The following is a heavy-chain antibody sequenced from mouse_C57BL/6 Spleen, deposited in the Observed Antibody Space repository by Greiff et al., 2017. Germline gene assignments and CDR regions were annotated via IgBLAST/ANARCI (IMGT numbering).Heavy chain of an antibody. Sequence: VQLLQSGAELASPGASVKLSCKASGYTFTDYIMNWVKKRPGQGLEWIGRIDPVSGETNYNQKVMGKSTFSVDRSSSTVYMVLNSLTSEAPAVYDWGRSDGYSEGYAMDYWGQGTSVTVSS. CDR3: GRSDGYSEGYAMDY. D-gene: IGHD2-3*01. J-gene: IGHJ4*01. CDR2: IDPVSGET. V-gene: IGHV1-11*01. CDR1: GYTFTDYI.